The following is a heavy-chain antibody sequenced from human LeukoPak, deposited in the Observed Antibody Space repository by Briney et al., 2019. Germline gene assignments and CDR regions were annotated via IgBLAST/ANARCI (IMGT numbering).Heavy chain of an antibody. CDR2: ISGSGGST. CDR3: AKSWYYYGSSGYFPLNDAFDI. CDR1: GFTFSSYA. D-gene: IGHD3-22*01. J-gene: IGHJ3*02. Sequence: GGSLRLSCAASGFTFSSYAMSWVRQAPGKGLEWVSAISGSGGSTYYADSVKGRFTISRDNSKNTLYLQMNSLRAEDTAVYYCAKSWYYYGSSGYFPLNDAFDIWGQGTMVTVSS. V-gene: IGHV3-23*01.